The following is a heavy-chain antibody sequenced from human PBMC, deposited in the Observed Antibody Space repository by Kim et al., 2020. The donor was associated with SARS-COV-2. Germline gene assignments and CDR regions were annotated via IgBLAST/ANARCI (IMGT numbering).Heavy chain of an antibody. Sequence: GGSLRLSCAASGITLSNFAVSWVRQAPGKGLEWVSSVSGSGDNKYYADSVKGRFTVSRDKTKNTLDLQMNSLRAEDTAVYYCGKDARTSCLSAFCAPRHDFWGQGTLVTVSS. CDR1: GITLSNFA. J-gene: IGHJ4*02. V-gene: IGHV3-23*01. CDR2: VSGSGDNK. D-gene: IGHD1-26*01. CDR3: GKDARTSCLSAFCAPRHDF.